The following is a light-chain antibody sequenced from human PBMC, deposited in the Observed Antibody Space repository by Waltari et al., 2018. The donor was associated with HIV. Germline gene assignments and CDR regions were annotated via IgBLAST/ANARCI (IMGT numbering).Light chain of an antibody. Sequence: DIVMTQSPDSLAVSLGERGTMTCKSSTSILSSSNNRKYLAWYQQKPGQPPKLLIYWASSRDSGVPDRFIGRGSGTDFSLTISSLQAEDVAVYFCHQYYTTPYTFGQGTKLEIK. V-gene: IGKV4-1*01. CDR3: HQYYTTPYT. CDR1: TSILSSSNNRKY. CDR2: WAS. J-gene: IGKJ2*01.